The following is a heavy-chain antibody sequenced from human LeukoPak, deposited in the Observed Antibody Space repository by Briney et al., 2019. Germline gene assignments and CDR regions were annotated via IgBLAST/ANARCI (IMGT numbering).Heavy chain of an antibody. Sequence: GASVQVSCMASGGIFRRYAISGVRQAAGQGGEWVGGIIPIFWTENYAQKFHGGVTITADESTSTAYMSLSSLRSGDTAVYFCAKGDTARVTGFDYWGQGTLVTVSS. CDR2: IIPIFWTE. J-gene: IGHJ4*02. D-gene: IGHD5-18*01. CDR1: GGIFRRYA. V-gene: IGHV1-69*13. CDR3: AKGDTARVTGFDY.